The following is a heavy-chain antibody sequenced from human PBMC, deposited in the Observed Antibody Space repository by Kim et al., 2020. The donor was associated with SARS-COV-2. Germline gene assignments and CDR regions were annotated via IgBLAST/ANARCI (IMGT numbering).Heavy chain of an antibody. CDR3: ARRVRDSSGYPYFDY. V-gene: IGHV4-39*01. CDR2: IYYSGST. CDR1: GGSISSSSYY. J-gene: IGHJ4*01. D-gene: IGHD3-22*01. Sequence: SETLSLTCTVSGGSISSSSYYWGWIRQPPGKGLEWIGSIYYSGSTYYNPSLKSRVTISVDTSKNQFSLKLSSVTAADTAVYYCARRVRDSSGYPYFDYLG.